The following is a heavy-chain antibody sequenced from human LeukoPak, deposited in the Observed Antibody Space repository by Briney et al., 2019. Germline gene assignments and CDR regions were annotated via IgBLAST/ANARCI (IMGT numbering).Heavy chain of an antibody. V-gene: IGHV3-23*01. J-gene: IGHJ4*02. Sequence: GGSLRLSCAASGFSFSTFAMNWVRQVPGKGLEWVSGISGRGGDTYDAESVRGRFTISRDDSKNTLYLQMTSLRVEDTAIYYCAKDRGFTLRDGGMLDYWGQGTLVTASS. CDR3: AKDRGFTLRDGGMLDY. CDR2: ISGRGGDT. D-gene: IGHD5-24*01. CDR1: GFSFSTFA.